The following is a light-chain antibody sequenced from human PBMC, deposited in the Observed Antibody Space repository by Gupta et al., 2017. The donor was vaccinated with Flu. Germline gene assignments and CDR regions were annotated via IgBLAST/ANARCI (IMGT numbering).Light chain of an antibody. V-gene: IGKV1-12*01. J-gene: IGKJ4*01. CDR3: QQAYNFPHT. Sequence: EIQMTQSPSSVSASVGDRVTITCRASQAISTYLTWYQQKPGQAPKLLIYGASTLQSGVPSRFSGRGSGTDFTLTISSLQPEDFATYFCQQAYNFPHTFAGGTKVDIK. CDR2: GAS. CDR1: QAISTY.